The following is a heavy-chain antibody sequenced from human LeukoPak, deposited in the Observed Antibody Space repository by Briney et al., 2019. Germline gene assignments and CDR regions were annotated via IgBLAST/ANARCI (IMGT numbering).Heavy chain of an antibody. CDR2: IYYSGST. CDR1: GGSISSSSYY. D-gene: IGHD1-26*01. Sequence: SETLSLTCTVSGGSISSSSYYWGWIRQPPGKGLEWIGSIYYSGSTYYNPSLKSRVTISVDTSKNQFSLKLSSVTAADTAVYYCARVGSGTYLVDSWGQGTLVTVSS. V-gene: IGHV4-39*01. J-gene: IGHJ4*02. CDR3: ARVGSGTYLVDS.